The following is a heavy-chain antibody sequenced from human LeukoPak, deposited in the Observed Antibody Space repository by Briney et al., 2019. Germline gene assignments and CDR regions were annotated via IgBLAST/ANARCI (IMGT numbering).Heavy chain of an antibody. CDR3: ARNLRYYYYYGMDA. J-gene: IGHJ6*02. Sequence: SVKVSCKASGGTFSSYAISWVRQAPGQGLEWMGRIIPILGIANYAQKFQGRVTITADKSTSTAYMELSSLRSEDTAVYYCARNLRYYYYYGMDAWGQGTTVTVSS. CDR2: IIPILGIA. CDR1: GGTFSSYA. V-gene: IGHV1-69*04.